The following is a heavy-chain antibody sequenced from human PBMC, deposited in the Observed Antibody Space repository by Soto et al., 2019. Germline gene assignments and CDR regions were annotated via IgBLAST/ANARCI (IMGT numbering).Heavy chain of an antibody. CDR1: GFTFSSYG. J-gene: IGHJ4*02. CDR3: ARDQEITFGELDPCPLDY. V-gene: IGHV3-33*01. CDR2: IWYDGSNK. Sequence: GGSLRLSCAASGFTFSSYGMHWVRQAPGKGLEWVAVIWYDGSNKYYADSVKGRFTISRDNSKNTLYLQMNSLRAEDTAVYYCARDQEITFGELDPCPLDYWGQGTLVTVSS. D-gene: IGHD3-16*01.